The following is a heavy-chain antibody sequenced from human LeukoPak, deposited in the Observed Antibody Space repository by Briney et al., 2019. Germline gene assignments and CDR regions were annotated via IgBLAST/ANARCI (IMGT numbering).Heavy chain of an antibody. J-gene: IGHJ4*02. V-gene: IGHV3-30*02. CDR2: IRYDGSNK. CDR3: AKEFLYCSSTSCPPDY. CDR1: GFTFSSYG. D-gene: IGHD2-2*01. Sequence: PGGSLRLSCAASGFTFSSYGMHWVRQAPGKGLEWVAFIRYDGSNKYYADSVKGRFTISRDNSKNTLYLQMNSLRAEDTAVYYCAKEFLYCSSTSCPPDYWGQGTLVTVSS.